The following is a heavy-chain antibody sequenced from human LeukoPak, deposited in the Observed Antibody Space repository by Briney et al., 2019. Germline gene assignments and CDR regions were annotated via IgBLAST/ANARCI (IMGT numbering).Heavy chain of an antibody. Sequence: SETLSLTCAVYGGSFSGYYWSWIRQPPGKGLEWIGEINHSGSTNYNPSLKSRVIISVDTSKNQFSLKLSSVTAADTAVYYCARGGRGYLNYYYYGMDVWGQGTTVTVSS. D-gene: IGHD5-18*01. CDR1: GGSFSGYY. V-gene: IGHV4-34*01. CDR3: ARGGRGYLNYYYYGMDV. J-gene: IGHJ6*02. CDR2: INHSGST.